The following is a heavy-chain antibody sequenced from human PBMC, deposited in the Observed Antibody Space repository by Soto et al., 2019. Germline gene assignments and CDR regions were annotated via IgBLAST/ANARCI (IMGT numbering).Heavy chain of an antibody. CDR3: ARETYYYDSSGYSDNWFDP. D-gene: IGHD3-22*01. J-gene: IGHJ5*02. CDR2: ISSSSSYI. Sequence: EVQLVESGGGLVKPGGSLRLSCAASGFTFSSYSMNWVRQAPGKGLEWVSSISSSSSYIYYADSVKGRFTISRDNAKNSLYLKMNSLRAEDTAVYYCARETYYYDSSGYSDNWFDPWGQGTLVTVSS. V-gene: IGHV3-21*01. CDR1: GFTFSSYS.